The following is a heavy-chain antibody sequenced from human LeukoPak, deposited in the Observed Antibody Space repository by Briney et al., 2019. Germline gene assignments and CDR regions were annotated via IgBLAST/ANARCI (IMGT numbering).Heavy chain of an antibody. CDR1: GFTFKTYD. D-gene: IGHD3-10*02. CDR2: ISTGGSSK. J-gene: IGHJ6*04. V-gene: IGHV3-48*03. Sequence: GGSLRLSCAASGFTFKTYDMSWVRQAPGKGLEWTSYISTGGSSKYYADSVKGRFTISRDNAKNSLYLQMNSLRAEDTAVYYCAELGITMIGGVWGKGTTVTISS. CDR3: AELGITMIGGV.